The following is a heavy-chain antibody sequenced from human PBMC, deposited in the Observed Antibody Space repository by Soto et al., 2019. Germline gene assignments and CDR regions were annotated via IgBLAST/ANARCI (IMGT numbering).Heavy chain of an antibody. CDR2: IYYSGST. CDR1: GGSISSGGYY. J-gene: IGHJ4*02. D-gene: IGHD3-3*01. V-gene: IGHV4-31*03. Sequence: SETLSLTCTVSGGSISSGGYYWSWIRQHPGKGLEWIGYIYYSGSTYYNPSLKSRVTISVDTSKNQFSLKLSSVTAADTAVYYCASKYDFWSANRGYFDYWGQGTLVTVSS. CDR3: ASKYDFWSANRGYFDY.